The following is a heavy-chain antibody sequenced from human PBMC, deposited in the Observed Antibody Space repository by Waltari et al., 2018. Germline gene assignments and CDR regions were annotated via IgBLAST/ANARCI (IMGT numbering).Heavy chain of an antibody. CDR2: IISSSNHR. Sequence: EVQLVASGGGLVKPGGSLSRSCAAYGFTFRSYSMHWARRAPWKGLEWFSTIISSSNHRYYADSVKCRFTISRDNAKNSLYLQMNSLRAEDTAVYYCTRDFLYSRYSSSSYFDYWGQGALVTVSS. CDR1: GFTFRSYS. D-gene: IGHD6-13*01. V-gene: IGHV3-21*01. CDR3: TRDFLYSRYSSSSYFDY. J-gene: IGHJ4*02.